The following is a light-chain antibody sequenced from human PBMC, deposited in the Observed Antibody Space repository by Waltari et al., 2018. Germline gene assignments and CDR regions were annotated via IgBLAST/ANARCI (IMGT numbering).Light chain of an antibody. CDR1: SIGSNS. CDR3: RVWDSSINHAV. CDR2: YDS. V-gene: IGLV3-21*02. Sequence: SYVLTQPPSVSVAPGQTATITCGGDSIGSNSGHWYQQKPGQSPVMVVYYDSGRPSGIPERFSGSSSGNTATLTIRRVEAGDEADYYCRVWDSSINHAVFGEGTKLTVL. J-gene: IGLJ2*01.